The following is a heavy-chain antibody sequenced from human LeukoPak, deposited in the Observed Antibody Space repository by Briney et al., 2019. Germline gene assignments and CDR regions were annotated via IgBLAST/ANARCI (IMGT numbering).Heavy chain of an antibody. J-gene: IGHJ4*02. CDR1: GGSFSGYY. Sequence: SETLSLTCAVYGGSFSGYYWSWIRQPPGKGLEWIGEINHSGSTNYNPSLKSRVTISVDTSKNQFSLKLSSVTAADTAVYYCARGGATYSSSWLQGFDYWGQGTLVTVSS. CDR3: ARGGATYSSSWLQGFDY. D-gene: IGHD6-13*01. V-gene: IGHV4-34*01. CDR2: INHSGST.